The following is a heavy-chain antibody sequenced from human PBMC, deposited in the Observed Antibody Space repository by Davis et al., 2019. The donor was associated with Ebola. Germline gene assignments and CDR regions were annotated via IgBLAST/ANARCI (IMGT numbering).Heavy chain of an antibody. D-gene: IGHD3-3*01. CDR3: ARGDLEWLFVS. CDR2: ISGSGGST. V-gene: IGHV3-23*01. CDR1: GFTFSSYA. J-gene: IGHJ5*02. Sequence: GESLKISCAASGFTFSSYAMSWVRQAPGKGLEWVSAISGSGGSTYYADSVKGRFTISRDNSKNTLYLQMNSLRAEDTAVYYCARGDLEWLFVSWGQGTLVTVSS.